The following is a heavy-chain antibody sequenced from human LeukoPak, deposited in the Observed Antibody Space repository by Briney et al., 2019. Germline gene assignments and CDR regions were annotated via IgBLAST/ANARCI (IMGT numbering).Heavy chain of an antibody. D-gene: IGHD1-26*01. CDR2: ISYDGINK. V-gene: IGHV3-30*04. Sequence: GRSLRLSCAASGFTFSSYAMHWVRQAPGKGLEWVAVISYDGINKYYAGSVKGRFTISRDNSKNTLYLQMNSLRAEDTAVYYCARGGGNYYETIDYWGQGTLVTVSS. CDR1: GFTFSSYA. J-gene: IGHJ4*02. CDR3: ARGGGNYYETIDY.